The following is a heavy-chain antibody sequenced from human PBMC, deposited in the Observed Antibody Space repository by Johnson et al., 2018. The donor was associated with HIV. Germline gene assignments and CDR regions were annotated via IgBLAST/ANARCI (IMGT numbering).Heavy chain of an antibody. D-gene: IGHD3-22*01. J-gene: IGHJ3*02. CDR1: GFTFSSYG. Sequence: QVQLVESGGGVVQPGRSLRLSCAASGFTFSSYGMHWVRQAPGKGLEWVAVIWYDGSNKYYADSVKGRFTISRDNAKNSLYLQMNSLRAEDTAVYYCARVLMRGAYYYDSSGYYIWGQGTMVTVSS. V-gene: IGHV3-33*01. CDR3: ARVLMRGAYYYDSSGYYI. CDR2: IWYDGSNK.